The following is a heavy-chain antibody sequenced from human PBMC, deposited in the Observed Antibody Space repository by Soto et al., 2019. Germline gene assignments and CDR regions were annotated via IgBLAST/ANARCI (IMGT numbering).Heavy chain of an antibody. CDR2: ISSSSSYI. D-gene: IGHD3-16*01. V-gene: IGHV3-21*01. CDR1: GFTFSSYS. CDR3: ARYSSSGGEWLDP. J-gene: IGHJ5*02. Sequence: GGSLRLSCAASGFTFSSYSMNWVPQAPGKGLEWVSSISSSSSYIYYADSVKGRFTISRDNAKNSLYLQMNSLRAEDTAVYYWARYSSSGGEWLDPWGQGTLVTVSS.